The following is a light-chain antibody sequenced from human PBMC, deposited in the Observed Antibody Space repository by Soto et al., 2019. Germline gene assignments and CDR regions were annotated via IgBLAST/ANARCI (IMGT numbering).Light chain of an antibody. CDR1: QSVSNSY. CDR2: HVS. J-gene: IGKJ1*01. V-gene: IGKV3-20*01. Sequence: EIVLTQSLGTVSLSPGERATLSCRASQSVSNSYLAWYQQKPGQAPRLLMYHVSNRATGIPDRFSGSGSGTDFTLTINKLEPADFAVYYCQQHSNSPWTFGQGTKV. CDR3: QQHSNSPWT.